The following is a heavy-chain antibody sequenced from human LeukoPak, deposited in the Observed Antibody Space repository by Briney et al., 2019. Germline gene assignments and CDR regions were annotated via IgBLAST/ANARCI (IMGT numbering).Heavy chain of an antibody. CDR1: GYTFTSYD. V-gene: IGHV1-8*03. CDR3: ARDSGTTGVVKFDP. CDR2: MNPNSGNT. Sequence: GASVKVSCKASGYTFTSYDINWVRQATGQGLEWMGWMNPNSGNTGYAQKFQGRVTITRNTSISTAYMELSSLRSEDTAVYYCARDSGTTGVVKFDPWGQGTLVTVSS. D-gene: IGHD4-23*01. J-gene: IGHJ5*02.